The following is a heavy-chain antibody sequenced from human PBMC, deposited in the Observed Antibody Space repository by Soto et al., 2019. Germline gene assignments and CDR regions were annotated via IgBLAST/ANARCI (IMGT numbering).Heavy chain of an antibody. D-gene: IGHD4-4*01. J-gene: IGHJ5*02. V-gene: IGHV3-7*03. Sequence: LRLSCAASGFSFSGYWMSWVRQAPGKGPEWVANIKEDGTEQHYVDSVKGRFTISRDNSENSLFLQMNNLRAEDSAIYYCAITTSTVSYWFDPWGPGTQVTVSS. CDR1: GFSFSGYW. CDR3: AITTSTVSYWFDP. CDR2: IKEDGTEQ.